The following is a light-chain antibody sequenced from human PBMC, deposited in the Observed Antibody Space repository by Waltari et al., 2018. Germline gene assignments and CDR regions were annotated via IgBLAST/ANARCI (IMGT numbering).Light chain of an antibody. CDR1: QGISSY. CDR2: AAS. CDR3: QQYYSYPFT. J-gene: IGKJ3*01. V-gene: IGKV1-8*01. Sequence: IRMTQSPSSLSASTGDRVTITCRASQGISSYLAWYQQKPGKAPKLLIYAASTLQSGVPSRFSGSGSGTDFTLTISCLQSEDFATYYCQQYYSYPFTFGPGTKVDIK.